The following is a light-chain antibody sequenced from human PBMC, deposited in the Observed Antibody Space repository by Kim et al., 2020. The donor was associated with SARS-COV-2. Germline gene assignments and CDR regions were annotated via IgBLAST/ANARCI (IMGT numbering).Light chain of an antibody. CDR2: AAS. J-gene: IGKJ4*01. CDR3: QQSYTTPLT. Sequence: ASVGDRVTITCRASQSITRYLNWYQQKPGQAPKLLIYAASSLQSGVPSRFSGSGSGTDFALTISSLQPEDFATYYCQQSYTTPLTFGGGTKVDIK. CDR1: QSITRY. V-gene: IGKV1-39*01.